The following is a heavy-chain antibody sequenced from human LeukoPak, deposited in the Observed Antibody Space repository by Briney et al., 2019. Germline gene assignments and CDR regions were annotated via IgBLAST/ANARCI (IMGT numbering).Heavy chain of an antibody. J-gene: IGHJ4*02. Sequence: GGSLRLSCAASGFTFSSYGMHWVRQAPGKGLEWVAVIWYDGSNKYYADSVKGRFTISRDNSKNTLYLQMNTLRAEDTAVYYCARGEGLGTTNGGYYFAYWGQGSLVIVSS. V-gene: IGHV3-33*08. D-gene: IGHD1-26*01. CDR2: IWYDGSNK. CDR1: GFTFSSYG. CDR3: ARGEGLGTTNGGYYFAY.